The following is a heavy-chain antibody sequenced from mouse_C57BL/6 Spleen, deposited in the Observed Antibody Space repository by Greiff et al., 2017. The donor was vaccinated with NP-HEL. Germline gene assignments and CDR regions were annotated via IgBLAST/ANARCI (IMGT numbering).Heavy chain of an antibody. V-gene: IGHV1-64*01. Sequence: QVQLQQPGAELVKPGASVKLSCKASGYTFTSYWMHWVKQRPGQGLEWIGMIHPNSGSTNYNEKFKSKATLTVDKSSSTAYMQLSSLTSEDSAVYYCARPYGSSYYFDYWGQGTTLTVAS. CDR3: ARPYGSSYYFDY. CDR1: GYTFTSYW. D-gene: IGHD1-1*01. J-gene: IGHJ2*01. CDR2: IHPNSGST.